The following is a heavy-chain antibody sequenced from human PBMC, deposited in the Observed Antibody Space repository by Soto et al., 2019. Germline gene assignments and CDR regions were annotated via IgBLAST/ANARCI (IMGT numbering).Heavy chain of an antibody. CDR1: GASISSGDYF. CDR2: IYDSGSS. V-gene: IGHV4-30-4*01. Sequence: QVHLEESGPGLVKPSQTLSLTCTVSGASISSGDYFWSWIRQSPGKGLEWIGYIYDSGSSYYNPSLKSRVTMSVDTSKNQFSLKLRSVTAAGTAVYYCAREKGYISGPKNFDYWGQGTLVTVSS. J-gene: IGHJ4*02. D-gene: IGHD5-12*01. CDR3: AREKGYISGPKNFDY.